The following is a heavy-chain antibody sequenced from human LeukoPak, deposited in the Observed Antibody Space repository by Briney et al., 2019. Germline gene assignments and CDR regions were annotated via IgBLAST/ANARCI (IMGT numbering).Heavy chain of an antibody. D-gene: IGHD3-16*01. Sequence: TSETLSLTCTVSGGSISGPYWSWVRQPPGKGLEWIGDVYYSGSTHQNPSLKSRVTISVDTSKNQFSLKLRSVTAADTAVYYCARVMGDLASLYHMDVWGKGTTVTVSS. CDR2: VYYSGST. CDR3: ARVMGDLASLYHMDV. V-gene: IGHV4-59*11. CDR1: GGSISGPY. J-gene: IGHJ6*03.